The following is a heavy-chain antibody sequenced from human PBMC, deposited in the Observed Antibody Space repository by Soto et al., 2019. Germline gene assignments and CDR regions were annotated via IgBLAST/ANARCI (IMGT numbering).Heavy chain of an antibody. V-gene: IGHV3-30-3*01. CDR3: ARDQDDIVVVPAATTNWFDP. D-gene: IGHD2-2*01. Sequence: GGSLRLSCAASGFTFSSYAMHWVRQAPGKGLEWVAVISYDGSNKYYADSVKGRFTISRDNSKNTLYLQMNSLRAEDTAVYYCARDQDDIVVVPAATTNWFDPWGQGTLVTVSS. J-gene: IGHJ5*02. CDR1: GFTFSSYA. CDR2: ISYDGSNK.